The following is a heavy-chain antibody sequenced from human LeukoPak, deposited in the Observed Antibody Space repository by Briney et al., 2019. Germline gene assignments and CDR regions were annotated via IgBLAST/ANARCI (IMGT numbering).Heavy chain of an antibody. D-gene: IGHD6-13*01. CDR2: IYHSGST. V-gene: IGHV4-38-2*02. Sequence: SGTLSLTCAVSGGSISSGYYWGWIRQPPGKGLEWIGSIYHSGSTYYNPSLKSRVTISVDTSKNQFSLRLSSVTAADTAIYYCATDLDSRFDYWGQGTLVTVSS. J-gene: IGHJ4*02. CDR1: GGSISSGYY. CDR3: ATDLDSRFDY.